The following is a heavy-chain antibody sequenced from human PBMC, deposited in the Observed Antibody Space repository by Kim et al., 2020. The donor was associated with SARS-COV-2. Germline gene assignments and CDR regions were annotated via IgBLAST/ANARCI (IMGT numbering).Heavy chain of an antibody. J-gene: IGHJ6*02. V-gene: IGHV3-30*02. Sequence: DTVQDLFTISRDNSKNTLYLQMNSLRAEDTAVYYCAKSRSKNYYYYGMDVWGQGTTVTVSS. CDR3: AKSRSKNYYYYGMDV.